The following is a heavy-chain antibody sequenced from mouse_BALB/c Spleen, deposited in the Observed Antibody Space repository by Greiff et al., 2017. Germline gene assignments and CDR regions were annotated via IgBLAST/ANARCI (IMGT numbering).Heavy chain of an antibody. CDR1: GFTFSSYG. D-gene: IGHD1-1*01. Sequence: EVKLMESGGGLVQPGGSLKLSCAASGFTFSSYGMSWVRQTPDKRLELVATINSNGGSTYYPDSVKGRFTISRDNAKNTLYLQMSSLKSEDTAMYYCARGPTVVAGYYFDYWGQGTTLTVSS. V-gene: IGHV5-6-3*01. CDR2: INSNGGST. CDR3: ARGPTVVAGYYFDY. J-gene: IGHJ2*01.